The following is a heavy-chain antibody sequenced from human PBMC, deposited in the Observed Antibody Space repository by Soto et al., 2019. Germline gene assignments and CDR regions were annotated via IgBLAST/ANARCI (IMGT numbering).Heavy chain of an antibody. CDR1: GGSISSGDYY. CDR2: IYYSGIT. V-gene: IGHV4-30-4*01. CDR3: ARSPKVVVITSFDY. J-gene: IGHJ4*02. D-gene: IGHD3-22*01. Sequence: SETLSLTCTVSGGSISSGDYYWIWIRQPPGKVLEWIGYIYYSGITYYNPSLKSRVTISVDTSKNQFSLKLSSVTAADTAVYYCARSPKVVVITSFDYWGQGTLVTVSS.